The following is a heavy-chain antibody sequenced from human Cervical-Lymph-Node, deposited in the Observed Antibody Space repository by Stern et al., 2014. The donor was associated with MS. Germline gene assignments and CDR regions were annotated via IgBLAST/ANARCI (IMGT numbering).Heavy chain of an antibody. J-gene: IGHJ3*02. CDR2: GSTPGTT. V-gene: IGHV4-4*08. Sequence: QLQLQESGPGLVKPSETLSLSCAVSGGSINTHYWSWIRQPPGKGLEWIGYGSTPGTTTYNPSLKGRVTISVDTSKNQFSLRLSSVTAADTAVYYCARHEVLLWFGVDDAFDIWGQGTMVTVSS. CDR3: ARHEVLLWFGVDDAFDI. CDR1: GGSINTHY. D-gene: IGHD3-10*01.